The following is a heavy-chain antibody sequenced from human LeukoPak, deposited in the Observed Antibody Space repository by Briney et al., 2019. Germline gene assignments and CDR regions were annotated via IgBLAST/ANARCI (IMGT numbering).Heavy chain of an antibody. Sequence: ASVKVSCKASGYTFTGYYMHWVRQAPGQGLEWMGWINPNSGGTNYAQKFQGRVTMTRDTSISTAYMELSRLRSDDTAVYYCARNFEFHDFWSGRHTYYYYYGMDVWGQGTTVTVSS. CDR2: INPNSGGT. D-gene: IGHD3-3*01. J-gene: IGHJ6*02. CDR1: GYTFTGYY. V-gene: IGHV1-2*02. CDR3: ARNFEFHDFWSGRHTYYYYYGMDV.